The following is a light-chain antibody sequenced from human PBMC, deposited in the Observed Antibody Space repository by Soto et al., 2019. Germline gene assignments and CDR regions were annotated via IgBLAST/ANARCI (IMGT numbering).Light chain of an antibody. Sequence: QSALTQPRSVSGSPGQSVTISCTGTSSDVGGYNYVSWYQQYPGTAPKLMIYDVSMRPSGVPDRFSGSKSVNTASLTISGLQAEDEADYYCCSYAGSYTFYVFGTGTKLTVL. J-gene: IGLJ1*01. V-gene: IGLV2-11*01. CDR2: DVS. CDR3: CSYAGSYTFYV. CDR1: SSDVGGYNY.